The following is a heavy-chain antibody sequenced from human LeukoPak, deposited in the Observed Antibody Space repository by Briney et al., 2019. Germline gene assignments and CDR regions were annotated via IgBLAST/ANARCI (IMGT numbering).Heavy chain of an antibody. V-gene: IGHV4-59*08. D-gene: IGHD1-14*01. CDR2: IYYSGST. CDR3: ARRTTGYTRGYFDY. J-gene: IGHJ4*02. Sequence: SETLSLTCTVSGGSISSYYWSWIRQPPGKGLEWIGYIYYSGSTNYNPSLKSRVTISVDTSKNQFSLKLSSVTAADTAVYYCARRTTGYTRGYFDYGGQGTLVTVSS. CDR1: GGSISSYY.